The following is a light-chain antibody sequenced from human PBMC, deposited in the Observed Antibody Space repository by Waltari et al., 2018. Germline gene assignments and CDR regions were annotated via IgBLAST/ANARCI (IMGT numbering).Light chain of an antibody. V-gene: IGKV3-11*01. Sequence: EIVLTQSPATLSLSPGERATLSCRASQSVSYYLAWYQQRPGQAPRLLIYDTSHRATGIPDRFSGSASETDFTLTISSLAPEDFAVYYCQQRRNWPLTFGGGTKLEIK. CDR3: QQRRNWPLT. J-gene: IGKJ4*01. CDR1: QSVSYY. CDR2: DTS.